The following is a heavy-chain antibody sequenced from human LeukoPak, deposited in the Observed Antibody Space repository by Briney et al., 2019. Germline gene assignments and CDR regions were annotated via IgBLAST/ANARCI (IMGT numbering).Heavy chain of an antibody. Sequence: SETLSLTCTVSGGSISSVDYYWSWIRQPPGKGLEWIGYIYYSGSTYYNPSLKSRVTISVDTSKNQFSLKLSSVTAADTAVYYCARVTYYYGSGSHPAPNFDYWGQGTLVTVSS. V-gene: IGHV4-30-4*01. J-gene: IGHJ4*02. CDR3: ARVTYYYGSGSHPAPNFDY. CDR2: IYYSGST. D-gene: IGHD3-10*01. CDR1: GGSISSVDYY.